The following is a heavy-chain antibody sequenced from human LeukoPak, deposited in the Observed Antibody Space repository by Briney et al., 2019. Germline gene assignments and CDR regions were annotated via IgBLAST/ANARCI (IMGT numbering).Heavy chain of an antibody. V-gene: IGHV4-38-2*02. J-gene: IGHJ4*02. CDR3: ARGGGRRGSYYLAPIGY. CDR1: GYSISSGYY. CDR2: IYHSGST. Sequence: SETLSLTCTVSGYSISSGYYWGWIRQPPGKGLEGIGSIYHSGSTYYNPSLKSRVTISVDTSKNQFSLKLSSVTAADTAVYYCARGGGRRGSYYLAPIGYWGQGTLVTVSS. D-gene: IGHD1-26*01.